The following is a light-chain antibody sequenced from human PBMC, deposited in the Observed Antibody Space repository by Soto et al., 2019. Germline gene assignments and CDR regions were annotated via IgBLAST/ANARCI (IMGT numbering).Light chain of an antibody. Sequence: EIVLTQSPATLSLSPGERATLSCRASQSVSTYLAWYQQKPGQAPRLLIYDASNRATGIPARFSGSESGTDFSLIISSLEPADFAVYYCQHRSNWPRTFGQGTKLEIK. CDR1: QSVSTY. CDR2: DAS. CDR3: QHRSNWPRT. V-gene: IGKV3-11*01. J-gene: IGKJ2*01.